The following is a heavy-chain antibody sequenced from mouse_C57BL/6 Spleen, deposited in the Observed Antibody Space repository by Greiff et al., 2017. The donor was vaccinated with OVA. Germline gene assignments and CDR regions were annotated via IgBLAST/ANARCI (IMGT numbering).Heavy chain of an antibody. CDR1: GYAFTNYL. CDR2: INPGSGGT. Sequence: VQLQESGAELVRPGTSVKVSCKASGYAFTNYLIEWVKQRPGQGLEWIGVINPGSGGTNYNEKFKGKATLTADKPSSTAYMQLSSRTSEDSAVYFCAREEVLLRNFDYWGQGTTLTVSS. V-gene: IGHV1-54*01. J-gene: IGHJ2*01. CDR3: AREEVLLRNFDY. D-gene: IGHD1-1*01.